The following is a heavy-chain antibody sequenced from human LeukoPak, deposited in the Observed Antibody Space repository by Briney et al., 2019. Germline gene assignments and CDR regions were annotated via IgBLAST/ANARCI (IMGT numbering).Heavy chain of an antibody. D-gene: IGHD2-21*02. V-gene: IGHV4-39*07. CDR3: ARRWGTFCGGDCLFRVFNFHS. CDR1: DDSVSGGSDF. CDR2: IYHDGST. Sequence: SETLSLTCSVSDDSVSGGSDFWGWIRQPPGKGLEWIANIYHDGSTYYNPSLESRVTMSIDTSKKQFSLKLTSVTAADTAVYYCARRWGTFCGGDCLFRVFNFHSWGRGILVTVSS. J-gene: IGHJ4*02.